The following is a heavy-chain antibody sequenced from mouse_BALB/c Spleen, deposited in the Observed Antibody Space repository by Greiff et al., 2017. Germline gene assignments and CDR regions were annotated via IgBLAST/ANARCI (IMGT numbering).Heavy chain of an antibody. Sequence: VQLKESGPGLVKPSQSLSLTCTVTGYSITSDYAWNWIRQFPGNKLEWMGYISYSGSTSYNPSLKSRISITRDTSKNQFFLQLNSVTTEDTATYYCARYPYDYAMDYWGQGTSVTVSS. D-gene: IGHD2-3*01. CDR2: ISYSGST. J-gene: IGHJ4*01. CDR1: GYSITSDYA. V-gene: IGHV3-2*02. CDR3: ARYPYDYAMDY.